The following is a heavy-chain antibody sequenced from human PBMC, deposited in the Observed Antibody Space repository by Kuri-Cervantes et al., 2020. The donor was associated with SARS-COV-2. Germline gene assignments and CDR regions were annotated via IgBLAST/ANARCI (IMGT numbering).Heavy chain of an antibody. D-gene: IGHD7-27*01. CDR3: ARVPNPNWGTYWYFDL. J-gene: IGHJ2*01. V-gene: IGHV1-69*06. CDR2: ITPIFSTA. CDR1: GGTFSNYA. Sequence: SVKVSCKASGGTFSNYAINWVRQAPGQGLEWMGGITPIFSTAEYAEKFQGRVTITADKSTSTAYMELSSLRSEDTAVYYCARVPNPNWGTYWYFDLWGRGTLVTVSS.